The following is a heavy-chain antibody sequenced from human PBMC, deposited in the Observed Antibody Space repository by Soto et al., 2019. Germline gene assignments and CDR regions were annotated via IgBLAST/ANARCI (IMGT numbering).Heavy chain of an antibody. V-gene: IGHV3-23*01. D-gene: IGHD3-3*01. CDR1: GFTFSSYA. Sequence: GGSLRLSCAASGFTFSSYAMSWVRQAPGKGLEWVSAISGSGGSTYYADSVKGRFTISRDNSKNTLYLQMNSLRAEDTAVYYCAKDIPDDFWSGYYQYFDYWGQGTLVTVSS. CDR3: AKDIPDDFWSGYYQYFDY. CDR2: ISGSGGST. J-gene: IGHJ4*02.